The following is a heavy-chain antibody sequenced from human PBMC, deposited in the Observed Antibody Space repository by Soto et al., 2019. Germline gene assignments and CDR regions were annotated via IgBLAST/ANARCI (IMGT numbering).Heavy chain of an antibody. D-gene: IGHD1-26*01. J-gene: IGHJ6*02. Sequence: QVQLVQSGAEVKKPGSSVKVSCKSSGYTFTIYTVTWVRQAPGQGLEWMGRIIPIFTQTNYAQKFQDRVTITADKSTSTVYMELSGLRYADTAVYYCARGGVGAAGGMDVWGQAPTVTVSS. CDR3: ARGGVGAAGGMDV. V-gene: IGHV1-69*08. CDR2: IIPIFTQT. CDR1: GYTFTIYT.